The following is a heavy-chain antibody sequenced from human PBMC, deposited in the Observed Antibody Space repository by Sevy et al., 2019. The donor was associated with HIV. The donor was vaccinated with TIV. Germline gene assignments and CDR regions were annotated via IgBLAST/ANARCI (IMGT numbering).Heavy chain of an antibody. CDR1: GYSFTSYW. CDR3: ARRKKYPITIIVVAPVFDY. CDR2: IYPGDSDT. Sequence: GESLKISCKGSGYSFTSYWIGWVRQMPGKGLEWMGIIYPGDSDTRYSPSFQGQVTISADKSISTAYLQWSSLKASDTSMYYCARRKKYPITIIVVAPVFDYWGQGTLVTGSS. J-gene: IGHJ4*02. D-gene: IGHD3-22*01. V-gene: IGHV5-51*01.